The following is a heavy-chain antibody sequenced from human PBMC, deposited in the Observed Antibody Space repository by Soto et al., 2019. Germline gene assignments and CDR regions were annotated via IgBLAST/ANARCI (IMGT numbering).Heavy chain of an antibody. J-gene: IGHJ5*02. V-gene: IGHV1-46*01. CDR2: INPSGDSR. CDR1: GFSFSDYF. Sequence: EASVKVSCKASGFSFSDYFMHWVRQAPGRGLEWMGIINPSGDSRNYAQKFQGRVTITRDTSTSTVYMDLSSLIYEDTAVYYCARDNCQNYGTPAASSWFHPWGQGTPVTVSS. CDR3: ARDNCQNYGTPAASSWFHP. D-gene: IGHD2-15*01.